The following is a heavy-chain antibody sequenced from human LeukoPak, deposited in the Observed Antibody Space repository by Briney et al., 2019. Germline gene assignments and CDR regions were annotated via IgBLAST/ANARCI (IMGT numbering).Heavy chain of an antibody. Sequence: PGGSLRLSCAASGFTFDDYGMSWVRQAPGKGLEWVSGINWNGGSTGYADSVKGRFTISRDNAKNSLYLQMNSLRAEDTAVYYCASGTRGSYSFDYWGQGTLVTVSS. CDR3: ASGTRGSYSFDY. V-gene: IGHV3-20*04. D-gene: IGHD1-26*01. CDR2: INWNGGST. J-gene: IGHJ4*02. CDR1: GFTFDDYG.